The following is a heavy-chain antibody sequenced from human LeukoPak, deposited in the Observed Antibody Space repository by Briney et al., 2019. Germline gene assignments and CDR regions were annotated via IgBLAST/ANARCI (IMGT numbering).Heavy chain of an antibody. CDR2: IYYSGTT. CDR3: ARDLVVRGVSPFDY. Sequence: SETLSLTCTVSGGSISTYYWNWIRQPPGKGLEWIGYIYYSGTTNYNPSLKSRVSMSVDTSKNQFSLKLSSVTAADTAVYYCARDLVVRGVSPFDYWGRGTLVTVSS. J-gene: IGHJ4*02. V-gene: IGHV4-59*12. D-gene: IGHD3-10*01. CDR1: GGSISTYY.